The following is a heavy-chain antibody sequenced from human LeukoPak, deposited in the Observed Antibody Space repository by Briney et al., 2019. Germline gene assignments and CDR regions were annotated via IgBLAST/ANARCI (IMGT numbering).Heavy chain of an antibody. CDR1: GFTFRNYD. CDR3: AKVRYFGPSAFDI. Sequence: GGSLRLSCAASGFTFRNYDMHWVRQAPGKGLDWVAVISYDGSNKYYADSVKGRFTISRDNSKNTLYLQMNSLRAEDTAVYYCAKVRYFGPSAFDIWGQGTMVTVSS. V-gene: IGHV3-30*18. J-gene: IGHJ3*02. D-gene: IGHD3-9*01. CDR2: ISYDGSNK.